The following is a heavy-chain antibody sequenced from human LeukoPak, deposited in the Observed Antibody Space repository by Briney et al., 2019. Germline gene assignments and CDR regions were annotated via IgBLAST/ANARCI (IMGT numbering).Heavy chain of an antibody. CDR2: SSSYSGNT. CDR1: GYTFTGYY. V-gene: IGHV1-18*04. CDR3: ARAIYSLTGYPYYFAY. J-gene: IGHJ4*02. D-gene: IGHD3-9*01. Sequence: ASVKVSCKASGYTFTGYYMHWVRQAPGQGLEWMGWSSSYSGNTKYAQKLQGRVTLTTDTSTSTAYMELRSLRSDDTAVYYCARAIYSLTGYPYYFAYLGQGTLVTVSS.